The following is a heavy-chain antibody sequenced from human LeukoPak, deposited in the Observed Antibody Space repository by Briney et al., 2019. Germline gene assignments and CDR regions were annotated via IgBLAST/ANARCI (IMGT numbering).Heavy chain of an antibody. CDR2: IYYSVTT. V-gene: IGHV4-4*07. J-gene: IGHJ4*02. D-gene: IGHD3/OR15-3a*01. CDR1: GVSVTNHY. CDR3: ASYSPDWDFDY. Sequence: PSETLSLTCTVSGVSVTNHYWSWIRQPPGKGREWIGLIYYSVTTNYNPSLKSRVSMSVDTSKNQFSLKVNSVTAADTAVYYCASYSPDWDFDYWGQGTLVTVSS.